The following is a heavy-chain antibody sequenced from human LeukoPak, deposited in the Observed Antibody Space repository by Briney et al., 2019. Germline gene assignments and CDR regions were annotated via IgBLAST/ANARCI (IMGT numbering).Heavy chain of an antibody. D-gene: IGHD1/OR15-1a*01. CDR3: AKDEQLGN. Sequence: GGSLRLSCATSGFTFEDYVMNWVRQVPGKGLEWVSDISWNSNSIGYADSVKGRFTISRDNAKNSLYLQMDSLRVEDTALYYCAKDEQLGNWGQGTLVTVSS. V-gene: IGHV3-9*01. J-gene: IGHJ4*02. CDR2: ISWNSNSI. CDR1: GFTFEDYV.